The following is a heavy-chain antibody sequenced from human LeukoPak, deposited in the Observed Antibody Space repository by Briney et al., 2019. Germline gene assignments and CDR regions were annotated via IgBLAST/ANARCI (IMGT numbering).Heavy chain of an antibody. D-gene: IGHD6-19*01. CDR3: AKSHSVAVAGTYSTYYFDS. V-gene: IGHV3-23*01. CDR1: GFTFSSFA. Sequence: GGSLRLSCAASGFTFSSFAMSWVRRAPGRGLEWASSISGSGASTYYADSVKGRFTISRDNSRNTLYLQMSSLRAEDTAVYYCAKSHSVAVAGTYSTYYFDSWGQGTLVTVSS. CDR2: ISGSGAST. J-gene: IGHJ4*02.